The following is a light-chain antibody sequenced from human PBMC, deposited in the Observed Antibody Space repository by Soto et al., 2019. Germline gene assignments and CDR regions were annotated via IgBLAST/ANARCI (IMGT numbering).Light chain of an antibody. Sequence: QSALTQPASVSGSPGQSITISCTGTGNDIGAYKYVSWYQQHPGKAPKLMIYEVSNRPSGVSNRFSGSKSGNTASLTISGLQAEDEADYYCSSHTSSTSGVFGGGTKLTVL. CDR1: GNDIGAYKY. J-gene: IGLJ3*02. CDR3: SSHTSSTSGV. V-gene: IGLV2-14*01. CDR2: EVS.